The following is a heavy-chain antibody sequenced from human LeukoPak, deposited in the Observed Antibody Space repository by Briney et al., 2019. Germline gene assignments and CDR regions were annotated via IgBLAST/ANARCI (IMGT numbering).Heavy chain of an antibody. CDR1: GYTFTSYD. D-gene: IGHD3-9*01. CDR2: MNPNSGNT. J-gene: IGHJ5*02. CDR3: ASRHYDILTGYYPFDP. Sequence: ASVKVSCKASGYTFTSYDINWVRQATGQGLEWMGWMNPNSGNTGYAQKFQGRVTMTRNTSISTAYMELSSLRSEDTAVYYCASRHYDILTGYYPFDPWGQGTLVTVSS. V-gene: IGHV1-8*01.